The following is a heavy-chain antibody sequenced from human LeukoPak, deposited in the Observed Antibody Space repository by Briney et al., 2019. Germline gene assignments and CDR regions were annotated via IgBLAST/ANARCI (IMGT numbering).Heavy chain of an antibody. J-gene: IGHJ1*01. CDR1: GGSFSGYY. Sequence: SETPSLTCAVYGGSFSGYYWGWIRQPPGKGLEWIGEINHSGSTNYNPSLKSRVTISVDTSKNQFSLKLSSVTAADTAVYYCAAREVTRTFQHWGQGTLVTVSS. CDR2: INHSGST. CDR3: AAREVTRTFQH. D-gene: IGHD2-21*02. V-gene: IGHV4-34*01.